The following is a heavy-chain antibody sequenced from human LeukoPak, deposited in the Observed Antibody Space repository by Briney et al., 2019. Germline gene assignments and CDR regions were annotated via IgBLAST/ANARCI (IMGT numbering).Heavy chain of an antibody. CDR3: AREGGAQELDEHEYYFDY. Sequence: ASVTVSCKASGYTFTSYYMHWVRQAPGQGLEWMGIINPSGGSTSYAQKFQGRVTMTRDTSTSTVYMELSSLRSEDTAVYYCAREGGAQELDEHEYYFDYWGQGTLVTVSS. CDR2: INPSGGST. V-gene: IGHV1-46*01. D-gene: IGHD1-1*01. J-gene: IGHJ4*02. CDR1: GYTFTSYY.